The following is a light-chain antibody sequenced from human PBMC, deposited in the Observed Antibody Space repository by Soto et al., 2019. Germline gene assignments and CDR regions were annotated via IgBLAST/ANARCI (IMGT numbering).Light chain of an antibody. CDR3: AAWAVSLVV. J-gene: IGLJ1*01. CDR2: SDN. CDR1: SSNIGTNT. Sequence: QSALTQPPSASGTPGQRVTISCSGSSSNIGTNTVIWYQQLPGAAPKLLIYSDNQRPSGVPDRFAGSKSGTSASLAISGLQSEDEADYYFAAWAVSLVVFG. V-gene: IGLV1-44*01.